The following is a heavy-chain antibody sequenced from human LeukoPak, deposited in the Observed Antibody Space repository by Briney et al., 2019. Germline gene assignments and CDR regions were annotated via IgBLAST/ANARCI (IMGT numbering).Heavy chain of an antibody. Sequence: GESLKISCKGSGYSFTSYWIGWVRQMPGKGLEWMGIIYPGDSDTRYSPSFQGQVTISADKSISTAYLQWSSLKASDTAMCYCARRDYYDSSGYVLDIWGQGTMVTVSS. D-gene: IGHD3-22*01. CDR1: GYSFTSYW. CDR3: ARRDYYDSSGYVLDI. J-gene: IGHJ3*02. CDR2: IYPGDSDT. V-gene: IGHV5-51*01.